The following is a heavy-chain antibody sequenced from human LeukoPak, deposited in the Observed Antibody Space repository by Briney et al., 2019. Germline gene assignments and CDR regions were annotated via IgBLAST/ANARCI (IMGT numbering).Heavy chain of an antibody. V-gene: IGHV4-34*01. J-gene: IGHJ3*02. CDR3: ARFPIVATISSAFDI. D-gene: IGHD5-12*01. CDR1: GGSFSGYY. Sequence: SETLSLTCAVYGGSFSGYYWSWIRQPPGKGLEWIGEINHSGSTNYNPSLKSRVNISVDTSKNQFSLKLSSVTAADTAVYYCARFPIVATISSAFDIWGQGTMVTVSS. CDR2: INHSGST.